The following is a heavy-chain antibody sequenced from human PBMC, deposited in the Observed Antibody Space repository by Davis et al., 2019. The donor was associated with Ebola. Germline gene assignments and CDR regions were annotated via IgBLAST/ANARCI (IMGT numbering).Heavy chain of an antibody. CDR3: ARSARVGATDY. CDR1: GGSISSYY. J-gene: IGHJ4*02. V-gene: IGHV4-4*07. CDR2: IYTSGST. D-gene: IGHD1-26*01. Sequence: PSETLSLTCTVSGGSISSYYWIWIRQPAGKGLEWIGRIYTSGSTNYNPSLKSRVTISVDTSKNQFSLKLSSVTAADTAVYYCARSARVGATDYWGQGTLVTVSS.